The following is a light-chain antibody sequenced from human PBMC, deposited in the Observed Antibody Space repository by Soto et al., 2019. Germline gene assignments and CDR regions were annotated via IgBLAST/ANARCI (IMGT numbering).Light chain of an antibody. CDR2: DAS. J-gene: IGKJ4*01. V-gene: IGKV1-33*01. CDR1: QDINNY. CDR3: QHYDNIALT. Sequence: DIQKTQSPSSLSASVGDRVTITYQASQDINNYLNWYQQKPGKAPKLLIYDASNLEIGVPSKFSGSGSGTDFTFTISSLQPEDIATYYCQHYDNIALTFGGGTKVEIK.